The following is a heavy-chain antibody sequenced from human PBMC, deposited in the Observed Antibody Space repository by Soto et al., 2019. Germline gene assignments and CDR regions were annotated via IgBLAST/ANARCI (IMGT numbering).Heavy chain of an antibody. CDR2: ISAYNGNT. CDR1: CYTFTSCG. J-gene: IGHJ4*02. V-gene: IGHV1-18*04. D-gene: IGHD3-22*01. CDR3: ARQKYYYDTSGYFMPDY. Sequence: ASVKVSCKASCYTFTSCGISWVRQAPEQGLEWMGWISAYNGNTNYPQKFQGRVTMTTDTSTSTAYMELRSLRSDDTAVYYCARQKYYYDTSGYFMPDYWGQGTQVTVSS.